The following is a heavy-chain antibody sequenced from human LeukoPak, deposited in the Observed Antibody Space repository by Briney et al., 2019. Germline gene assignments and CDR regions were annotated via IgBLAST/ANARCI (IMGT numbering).Heavy chain of an antibody. CDR3: ARVSLAAAGKYNWFDP. V-gene: IGHV3-66*01. CDR1: GFTVSSNY. J-gene: IGHJ5*02. CDR2: IYSGGDT. Sequence: GSLRLSCAASGFTVSSNYMSWVRQAPGKGLEWVSVIYSGGDTYYADSVKGRFTISRDISKNTLYLQMNSLTVEDTAVYYCARVSLAAAGKYNWFDPWGQGTLVTVSS. D-gene: IGHD6-13*01.